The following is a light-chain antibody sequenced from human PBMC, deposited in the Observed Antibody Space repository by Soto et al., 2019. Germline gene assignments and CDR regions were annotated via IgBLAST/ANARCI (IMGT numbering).Light chain of an antibody. V-gene: IGLV2-14*03. Sequence: QSVLTQPASVSGSPGQSITIPCTGTSNDIGGYNYVSWYQQFPGKAPKLIIYDVTDRPSGVSFRFSGSKSGNTASLTISGLQAEDEADYYCSSYAGSTNPNFVFGTGTKVTVL. CDR3: SSYAGSTNPNFV. J-gene: IGLJ1*01. CDR2: DVT. CDR1: SNDIGGYNY.